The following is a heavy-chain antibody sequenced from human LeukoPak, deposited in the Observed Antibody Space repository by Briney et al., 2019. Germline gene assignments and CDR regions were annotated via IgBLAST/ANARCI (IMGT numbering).Heavy chain of an antibody. CDR1: GFTFSNYS. CDR2: ISSSGSYK. CDR3: ARDYLTAQWLVSGGDY. Sequence: PGGSLRLSCAASGFTFSNYSMNWLRQAPGKGLEWVASISSSGSYKFYADSVKGRFTISRDNAKKSLSLQMNSLRAEDTAVYYCARDYLTAQWLVSGGDYWGQGTLVTVSS. J-gene: IGHJ4*02. D-gene: IGHD6-19*01. V-gene: IGHV3-21*01.